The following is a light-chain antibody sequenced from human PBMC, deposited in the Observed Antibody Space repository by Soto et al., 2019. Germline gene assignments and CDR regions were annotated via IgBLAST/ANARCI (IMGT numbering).Light chain of an antibody. Sequence: QTVVTQEPSLTVSPGGTVTLTCASSTGPVTSDYYPNWFQQKPGQAPRALIYSTTKKHSWTPARFSGSLLGGKAALTLSGVQTEEEADDFCLLYYGAAVVFGGGTKLTVL. CDR2: STT. J-gene: IGLJ2*01. CDR3: LLYYGAAVV. CDR1: TGPVTSDYY. V-gene: IGLV7-43*01.